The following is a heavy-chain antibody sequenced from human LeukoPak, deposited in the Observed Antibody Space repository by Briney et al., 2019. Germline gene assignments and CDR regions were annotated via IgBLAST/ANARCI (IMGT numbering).Heavy chain of an antibody. CDR3: ARHARAVAVPVPYYFDS. V-gene: IGHV4-39*01. Sequence: PSETLSLTCTVSGGSISSNSHYWGWTRQPPGKGLEWIGSIYYSGTTYHNPSLKSRVTMSVDTSKNQFSLKLSSVTAADAAVYHCARHARAVAVPVPYYFDSWGRGILVTVSS. CDR2: IYYSGTT. J-gene: IGHJ4*02. CDR1: GGSISSNSHY. D-gene: IGHD6-19*01.